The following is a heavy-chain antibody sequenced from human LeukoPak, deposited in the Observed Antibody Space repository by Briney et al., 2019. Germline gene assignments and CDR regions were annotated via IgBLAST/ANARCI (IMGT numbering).Heavy chain of an antibody. J-gene: IGHJ6*02. CDR3: ARGRGSTTYYYYYYGMDV. CDR1: GGSFSGYY. D-gene: IGHD4-17*01. Sequence: SETLSLTCAVYGGSFSGYYWSWLRQPPGKGLEWIGEINHSGSTNYNPSLKSRVTISVDTSKNQFSLKLSSVTAADTAVYYCARGRGSTTYYYYYYGMDVWGQGTTVTVSS. CDR2: INHSGST. V-gene: IGHV4-34*01.